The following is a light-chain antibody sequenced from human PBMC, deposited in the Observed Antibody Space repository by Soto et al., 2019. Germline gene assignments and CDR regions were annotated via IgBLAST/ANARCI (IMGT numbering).Light chain of an antibody. CDR1: QSVSSSY. CDR3: QQYGSSRT. CDR2: GAS. V-gene: IGKV3-20*01. Sequence: EKVLTQSPGTLSLSPGERATVSCRASQSVSSSYLAWYQQKPGQAPRLLSYGASSRATGIPDRFSGSGSGTDFTLTISRLEPEDFAVYYCQQYGSSRTFGQGTKVDIK. J-gene: IGKJ1*01.